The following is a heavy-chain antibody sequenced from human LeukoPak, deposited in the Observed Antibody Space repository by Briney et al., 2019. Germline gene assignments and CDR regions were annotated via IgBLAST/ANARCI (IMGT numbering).Heavy chain of an antibody. CDR1: GFTVSSNY. CDR3: ARRGHGYGSPFGY. D-gene: IGHD5-18*01. CDR2: IYPNGNT. J-gene: IGHJ4*02. V-gene: IGHV3-66*04. Sequence: GGSLRLSCAASGFTVSSNYMNWVRQAPGKGLEWVSMIYPNGNTFYTDSVKGRFTISRDNSKNTLDLQMSSLRAEDTAVYYCARRGHGYGSPFGYWGQGTLVTVSS.